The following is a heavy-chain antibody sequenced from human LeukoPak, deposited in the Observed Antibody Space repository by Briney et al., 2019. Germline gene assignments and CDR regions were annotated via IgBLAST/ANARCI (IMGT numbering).Heavy chain of an antibody. Sequence: PSETLSLTCTVSGGSVNRYYWSWMRQPAGKGLEWIGRIYSSGSTNYNPSLKSRVTMSVDTSKNQFSLKLSSVTAADTAVYYCARCKLAGSYGYYFDYWGQGTLVTVSS. CDR2: IYSSGST. CDR1: GGSVNRYY. CDR3: ARCKLAGSYGYYFDY. V-gene: IGHV4-4*07. J-gene: IGHJ4*02. D-gene: IGHD5-18*01.